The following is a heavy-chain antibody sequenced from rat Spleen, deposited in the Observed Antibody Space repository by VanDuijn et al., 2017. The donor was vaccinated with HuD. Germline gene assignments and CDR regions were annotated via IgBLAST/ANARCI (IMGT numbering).Heavy chain of an antibody. D-gene: IGHD1-1*01. CDR1: GFTFNIYW. Sequence: EVQLMESGGGLVQPGRSLKLSCVASGFTFNIYWMAWIRQAPTKGLEWVAYISTGGGSTYYRDSVKGRFTVSRDNAKSTLYLQMDSLRSEDTATYYCARHYSGDEDWYFDFWGPGTMVTVSS. V-gene: IGHV5-25*01. CDR3: ARHYSGDEDWYFDF. CDR2: ISTGGGST. J-gene: IGHJ1*01.